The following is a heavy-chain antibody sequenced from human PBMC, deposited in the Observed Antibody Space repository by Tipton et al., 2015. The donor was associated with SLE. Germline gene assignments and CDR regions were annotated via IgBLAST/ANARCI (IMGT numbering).Heavy chain of an antibody. J-gene: IGHJ4*02. Sequence: SLRLSCAASGFTFSSYTMHWVRQAPGKGLEWVAVISYDGSNKYYADSVKGRFTISRDNSKNTLYLQMNSLRDEDTAVYYCASSRPSGYADNWGQGTLVIVSS. D-gene: IGHD5-12*01. V-gene: IGHV3-30-3*01. CDR3: ASSRPSGYADN. CDR1: GFTFSSYT. CDR2: ISYDGSNK.